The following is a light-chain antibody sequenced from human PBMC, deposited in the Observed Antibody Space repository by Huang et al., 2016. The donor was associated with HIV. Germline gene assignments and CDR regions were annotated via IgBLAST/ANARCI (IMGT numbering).Light chain of an antibody. CDR3: QQRYNWPGHT. CDR1: QSVSSN. V-gene: IGKV3-11*01. J-gene: IGKJ2*01. Sequence: EIVLTQSPATLSLSPGERATLACRASQSVSSNLAWYQQKPGQAPRLLIYEASNRATGIPARFSGSGSGTDFTLTISSLEPEDFAVYFCQQRYNWPGHTFGQGTKLEIK. CDR2: EAS.